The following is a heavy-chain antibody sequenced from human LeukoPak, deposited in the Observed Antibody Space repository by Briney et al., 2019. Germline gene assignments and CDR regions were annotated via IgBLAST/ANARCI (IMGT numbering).Heavy chain of an antibody. V-gene: IGHV1-8*01. CDR1: GYTFTSYD. J-gene: IGHJ6*02. Sequence: GASVKVSCKASGYTFTSYDINWVRQATGQGLEWMGWMNPNSGNTGYAQKFQGRVTMTRNTSISTAYMELSSLRSEDTAVYYCARDRARSYDFWSGYYYYGMDVWGQGTTVTVSS. D-gene: IGHD3-3*01. CDR2: MNPNSGNT. CDR3: ARDRARSYDFWSGYYYYGMDV.